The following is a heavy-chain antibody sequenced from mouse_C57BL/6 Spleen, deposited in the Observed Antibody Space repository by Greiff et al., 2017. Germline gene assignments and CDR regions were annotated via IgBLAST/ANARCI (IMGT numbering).Heavy chain of an antibody. CDR2: INPNYGTT. V-gene: IGHV1-39*01. CDR3: AVDSSGPYYAMDY. CDR1: GYSFTDYN. J-gene: IGHJ4*01. Sequence: EVKLQESGPELVKPGASVKISCKASGYSFTDYNMNWVKQSNGKSLEWIGVINPNYGTTSYNQKFKGKATLTVDQSSSTAYMQLNSLTSEDSAVYYCAVDSSGPYYAMDYWGQGTSVTVSS. D-gene: IGHD3-2*02.